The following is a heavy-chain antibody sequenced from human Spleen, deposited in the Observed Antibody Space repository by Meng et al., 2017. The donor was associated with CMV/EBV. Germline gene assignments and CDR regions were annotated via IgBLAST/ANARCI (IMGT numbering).Heavy chain of an antibody. CDR1: GFTFSSYG. V-gene: IGHV3-30*02. CDR3: AKEFASGEAINGYYYGMDV. D-gene: IGHD3-16*01. CDR2: IRYDGSNK. Sequence: GESLKISCGASGFTFSSYGMHWVRQASGKGLEWVAFIRYDGSNKYYLDSVKGRFTISRDNSKNTLYLQMNSLRGEDTAVYYCAKEFASGEAINGYYYGMDVWGQGTTVTVSS. J-gene: IGHJ6*01.